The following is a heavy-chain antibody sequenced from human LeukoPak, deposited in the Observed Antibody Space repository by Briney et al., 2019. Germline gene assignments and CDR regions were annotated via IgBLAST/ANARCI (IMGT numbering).Heavy chain of an antibody. V-gene: IGHV1-18*01. CDR3: AREGSYGDYLTLDY. J-gene: IGHJ4*02. D-gene: IGHD4-17*01. Sequence: ASVKVSCKTSGYTGCIYTITWLWERLRQGLGRGGWIRPYNDDTNYAQNFQARVAMTADTSTKTVYMELRRLTSDDTAVYFCAREGSYGDYLTLDYWGQGTLVTVSS. CDR2: IRPYNDDT. CDR1: GYTGCIYT.